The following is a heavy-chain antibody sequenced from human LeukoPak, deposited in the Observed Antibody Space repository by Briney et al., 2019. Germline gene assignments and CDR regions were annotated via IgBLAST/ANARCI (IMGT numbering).Heavy chain of an antibody. Sequence: SETLSLTCAVSGYSISRVYYWGWIRQPPGKGLEWIGSIYHSGSTYYNPSLKSRVTISVDTSKNQFSLKLSSVTAADTAVYYCARDWVESDSSSSFDYWGQGTLVTVSS. CDR1: GYSISRVYY. J-gene: IGHJ4*02. V-gene: IGHV4-38-2*02. CDR3: ARDWVESDSSSSFDY. D-gene: IGHD6-6*01. CDR2: IYHSGST.